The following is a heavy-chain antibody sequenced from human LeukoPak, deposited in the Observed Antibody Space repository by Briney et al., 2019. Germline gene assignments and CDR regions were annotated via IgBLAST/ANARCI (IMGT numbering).Heavy chain of an antibody. Sequence: SETLSLTCTVFDGSLSGYYWGWIRHPAGRGLGWVGRIYTSGGTWYNPSLKSRVTLPVDTSKKQFSLNLSSVTAADTAVYYCARDRSLGELTTESPSFDPWGQGTLVTVSS. J-gene: IGHJ5*02. CDR1: DGSLSGYY. CDR3: ARDRSLGELTTESPSFDP. V-gene: IGHV4-4*07. CDR2: IYTSGGT. D-gene: IGHD3-16*01.